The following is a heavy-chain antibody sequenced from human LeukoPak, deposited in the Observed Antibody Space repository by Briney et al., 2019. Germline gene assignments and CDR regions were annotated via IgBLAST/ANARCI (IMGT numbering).Heavy chain of an antibody. CDR3: ATPHMVRGVIIPPGY. J-gene: IGHJ4*02. Sequence: ESLKISCEGSGYSFTSYWIGWVRQMPGKGLEWMGIIYPGDSDTRYSPSFQGQVTISADKSISTAYLQWSSLKASDTAMYYCATPHMVRGVIIPPGYWGQGTLVTVSS. V-gene: IGHV5-51*01. CDR1: GYSFTSYW. CDR2: IYPGDSDT. D-gene: IGHD3-10*01.